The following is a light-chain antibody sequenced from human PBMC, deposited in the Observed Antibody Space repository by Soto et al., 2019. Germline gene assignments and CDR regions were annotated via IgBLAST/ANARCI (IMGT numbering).Light chain of an antibody. CDR3: QQYNSYPLT. CDR2: AAS. J-gene: IGKJ4*01. CDR1: QGISSY. V-gene: IGKV1-9*01. Sequence: DIQLTQSPSFLSASVGDRVTITCRASQGISSYLAWYQQKPAKAPKLLIYAASTLQSGVPSRFSGSRSGTDFTLTVSSLQPEDFATYYCQQYNSYPLTFGGGTKVEIK.